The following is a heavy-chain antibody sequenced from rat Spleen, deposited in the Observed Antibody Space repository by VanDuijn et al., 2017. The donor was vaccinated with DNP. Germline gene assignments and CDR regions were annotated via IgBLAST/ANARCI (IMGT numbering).Heavy chain of an antibody. D-gene: IGHD1-11*01. Sequence: EVKLVESGGGLVQPGRXLKLSXAXSGFXXNDYXXGXXXQAPGKGLEWXGXIXKDSSTIIYSPSLKDKFTISRDNAQNTLYLQMSKVGSEDTAIYYCTRGPNYGGYSDYFDYWGQGVMVTVSS. V-gene: IGHV4-2*01. J-gene: IGHJ2*01. CDR2: IXKDSSTI. CDR1: GFXXNDYX. CDR3: TRGPNYGGYSDYFDY.